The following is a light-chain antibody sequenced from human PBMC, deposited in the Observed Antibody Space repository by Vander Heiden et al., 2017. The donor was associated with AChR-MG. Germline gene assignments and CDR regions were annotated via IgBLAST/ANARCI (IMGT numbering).Light chain of an antibody. CDR2: DAS. V-gene: IGKV1-33*01. J-gene: IGKJ4*01. Sequence: DIQMTQSPSSLSASVGDRVTITCQANQDIRNFLNWYQQKPGKPPKLLIYDASNLETGVPSRFSGSGSGTDFTFTISSLQPEDIATYYCQQYENLPLTFGGGTRWRS. CDR3: QQYENLPLT. CDR1: QDIRNF.